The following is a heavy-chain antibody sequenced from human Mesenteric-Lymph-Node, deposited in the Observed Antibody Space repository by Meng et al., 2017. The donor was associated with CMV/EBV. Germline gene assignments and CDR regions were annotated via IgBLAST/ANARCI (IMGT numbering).Heavy chain of an antibody. D-gene: IGHD1-1*01. J-gene: IGHJ4*02. V-gene: IGHV3-11*04. CDR2: ISPSGSFI. CDR1: GGSFSGYY. CDR3: ARGLEGDY. Sequence: GGSLRLSCAVYGGSFSGYYWSWIRQPPGKGLEWVAYISPSGSFIHYADSVKGRFTISRDNAKNSLYLQMNSLRAEDTAVYYCARGLEGDYWGQGTLVTVSS.